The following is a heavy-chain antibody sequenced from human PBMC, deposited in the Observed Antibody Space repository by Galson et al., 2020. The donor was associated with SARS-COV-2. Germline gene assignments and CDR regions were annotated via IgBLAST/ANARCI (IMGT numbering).Heavy chain of an antibody. V-gene: IGHV3-30*03. CDR1: GFTVSSYR. CDR3: VRDPSRAAADQGAFDS. CDR2: VSYDGSNK. J-gene: IGHJ3*01. D-gene: IGHD6-13*01. Sequence: GGSLRLSCAASGFTVSSYRMHWVRQAPGKGLEWVAVVSYDGSNKYYADSVKGRCTISRDNSKNTLYLQMNSLRAEDTAVYYCVRDPSRAAADQGAFDSWGPGTVVTVSP.